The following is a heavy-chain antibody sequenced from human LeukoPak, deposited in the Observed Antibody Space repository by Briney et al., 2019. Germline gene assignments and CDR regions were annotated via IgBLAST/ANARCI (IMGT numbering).Heavy chain of an antibody. CDR3: ARDYDSSGYYYAGFDY. Sequence: SVKVSCKASGGTFSSYAISWVRQAPGQGLEWMGRIIPILGIANYAQKFQGRVTITADKSTSTAYMELSSLRSEDTAVYYCARDYDSSGYYYAGFDYWGQGTLVTVSS. D-gene: IGHD3-22*01. V-gene: IGHV1-69*04. J-gene: IGHJ4*02. CDR2: IIPILGIA. CDR1: GGTFSSYA.